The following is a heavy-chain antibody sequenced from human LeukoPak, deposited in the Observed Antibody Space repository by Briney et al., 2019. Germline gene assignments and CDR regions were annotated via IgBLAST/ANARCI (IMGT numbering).Heavy chain of an antibody. CDR3: AKGGWIPYYFDS. CDR2: ITGSGGST. V-gene: IGHV3-23*01. J-gene: IGHJ4*02. D-gene: IGHD6-19*01. CDR1: GFTFSNSA. Sequence: GGSLRLSCAASGFTFSNSAMRWVRHAPGKGLEWVSVITGSGGSTYYADSVKGRFSISRDNSKNTLSLQMNSLRAEDMAVYYCAKGGWIPYYFDSWGQGTLVSVSS.